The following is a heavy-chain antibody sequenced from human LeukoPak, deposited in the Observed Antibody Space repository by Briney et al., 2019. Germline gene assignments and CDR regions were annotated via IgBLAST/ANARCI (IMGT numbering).Heavy chain of an antibody. CDR1: GFTFSSYA. CDR3: AKTTLYSGSSSYFDY. V-gene: IGHV3-23*01. Sequence: PGGPLRLSCAASGFTFSSYAMSWVRQAPGKGLEWVSAISGSGGSTYYADSVKGRFTISRDNSKNTLYLQMNSLRAEDTAVYYCAKTTLYSGSSSYFDYWGQGTLVTVSS. D-gene: IGHD1-26*01. J-gene: IGHJ4*02. CDR2: ISGSGGST.